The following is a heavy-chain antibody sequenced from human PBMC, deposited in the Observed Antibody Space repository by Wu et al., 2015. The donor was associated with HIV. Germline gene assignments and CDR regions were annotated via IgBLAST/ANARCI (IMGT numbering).Heavy chain of an antibody. D-gene: IGHD6-13*01. CDR2: IIPIFGTA. V-gene: IGHV1-69*05. CDR3: ARDERAGYXSSLGWFDP. Sequence: QVQLVQSGAEVKKPGSSVKVSCKASGGTFSSYAISWVRQAPGQGLEWMGGIIPIFGTANYAQKFQGRVTITTDESTSTAYMELSSLRSEDTAVYYCARDERAGYXSSLGWFDPWGQGTLVHRLL. J-gene: IGHJ5*02. CDR1: GGTFSSYA.